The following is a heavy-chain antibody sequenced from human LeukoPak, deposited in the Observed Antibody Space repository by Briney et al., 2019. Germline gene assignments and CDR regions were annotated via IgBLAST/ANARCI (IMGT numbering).Heavy chain of an antibody. D-gene: IGHD6-13*01. V-gene: IGHV3-23*01. Sequence: PGGSLRLSCAASGFTFSSYAMSWVRQAPGKGLEWVSAISGTGDRTFYADSMKGRFTFSRDNSKNTVYLQMNSLRAEDTAEYYCARVKRGSSWYFDYWGQGTLVTVSS. CDR2: ISGTGDRT. CDR1: GFTFSSYA. CDR3: ARVKRGSSWYFDY. J-gene: IGHJ4*02.